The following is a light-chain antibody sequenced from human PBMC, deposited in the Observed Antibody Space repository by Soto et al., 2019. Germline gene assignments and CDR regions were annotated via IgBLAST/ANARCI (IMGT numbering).Light chain of an antibody. CDR1: QSVKSN. V-gene: IGKV3-15*01. CDR3: QQYHIWLT. Sequence: EVVLTQSPATLSVSPGEKGTLSCRASQSVKSNLAWYQQKPGQAPRLLIYDASNRATGIPARFSGSGSGTEFTLTISSLQSEDFAIYYCQQYHIWLTFGGGTKVEFK. J-gene: IGKJ4*01. CDR2: DAS.